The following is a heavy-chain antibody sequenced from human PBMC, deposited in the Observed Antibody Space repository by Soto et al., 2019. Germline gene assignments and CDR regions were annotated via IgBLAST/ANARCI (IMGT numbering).Heavy chain of an antibody. V-gene: IGHV3-11*01. J-gene: IGHJ3*02. CDR3: ARNFYVVSGYCAFDI. D-gene: IGHD3-22*01. CDR1: GFTFSDYY. Sequence: GGSLRLSCAASGFTFSDYYMSWIRQAPGKGLEWVSYISSSGSTIYYADSVKGRFTISRDNAKNSLYLQMNSLRAEDTAVYYCARNFYVVSGYCAFDIWGQGTMVTVSS. CDR2: ISSSGSTI.